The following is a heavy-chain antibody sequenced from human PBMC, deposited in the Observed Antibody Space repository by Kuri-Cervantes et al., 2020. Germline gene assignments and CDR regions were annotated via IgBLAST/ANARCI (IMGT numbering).Heavy chain of an antibody. CDR2: IKRDGSEK. J-gene: IGHJ3*02. D-gene: IGHD3-10*01. CDR1: GFTFSTYW. Sequence: GGSLRLSCAASGFTFSTYWMSWVRQAPGKGPEWVANIKRDGSEKYYADSVKGRFTISRDNSKNTLYLQMNSLRAEDTAVYYCYYYGSGSYYQDAFDIWGQGTMVTVSS. V-gene: IGHV3-7*01. CDR3: YYYGSGSYYQDAFDI.